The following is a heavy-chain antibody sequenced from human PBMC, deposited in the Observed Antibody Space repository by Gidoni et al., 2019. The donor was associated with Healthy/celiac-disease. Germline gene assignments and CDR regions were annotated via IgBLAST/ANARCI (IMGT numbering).Heavy chain of an antibody. CDR2: ISWNSGSI. D-gene: IGHD6-13*01. J-gene: IGHJ4*02. Sequence: EVQLVESGGGLVQPGRSLRLSCAASGFTFDDYAMHWVRQAPGKGLEWVSGISWNSGSIGYADSVKGRFTISRDNAKNSLYLQMNSLRAEDTALYYCARSRIVREQQLAPLDYWGQGTLVTVSS. CDR1: GFTFDDYA. CDR3: ARSRIVREQQLAPLDY. V-gene: IGHV3-9*01.